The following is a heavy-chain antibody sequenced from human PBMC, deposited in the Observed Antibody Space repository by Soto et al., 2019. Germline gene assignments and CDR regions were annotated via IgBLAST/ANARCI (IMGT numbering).Heavy chain of an antibody. CDR3: ARGGYCSSTSCYTHRHYYYGMDV. Sequence: ASVKVSCKASGYTFTSYGISWVRQAPGQGLEWMGWISAYNGNTNYAQKLQGRVTMTTDTSTSTAYMELRSLRSDNTAVYYCARGGYCSSTSCYTHRHYYYGMDVWGQGTTVTVSS. D-gene: IGHD2-2*02. J-gene: IGHJ6*02. CDR2: ISAYNGNT. V-gene: IGHV1-18*04. CDR1: GYTFTSYG.